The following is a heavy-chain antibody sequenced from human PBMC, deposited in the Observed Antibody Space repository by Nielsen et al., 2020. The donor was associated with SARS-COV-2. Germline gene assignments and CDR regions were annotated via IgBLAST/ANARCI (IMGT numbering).Heavy chain of an antibody. CDR3: ARDGYYDILTGYEALTSLFDY. V-gene: IGHV3-7*03. Sequence: GESLKISCAASGFAFSSYWMSWVRQAPGKGLEWVANIKQDGSEKYYVDSVKGRFTIFRDNAKNSLYLQMTSLRAEDTAVYYCARDGYYDILTGYEALTSLFDYWGQGTLVTVSS. D-gene: IGHD3-9*01. CDR1: GFAFSSYW. J-gene: IGHJ4*02. CDR2: IKQDGSEK.